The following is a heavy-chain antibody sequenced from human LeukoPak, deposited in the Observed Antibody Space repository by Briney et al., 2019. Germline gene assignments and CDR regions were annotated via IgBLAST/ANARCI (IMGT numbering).Heavy chain of an antibody. V-gene: IGHV1-69*04. CDR2: IIPILGIA. J-gene: IGHJ4*02. Sequence: ASVKVSCKASGGTFSSYAISWVRQAPGQGLEWMGRIIPILGIANYAQKFQGRVTITADKSTSTAYMELSSLRSEDTAVYYCATSGAYYDILTGYYKRGGFDYWGQGTLVTVSS. CDR3: ATSGAYYDILTGYYKRGGFDY. D-gene: IGHD3-9*01. CDR1: GGTFSSYA.